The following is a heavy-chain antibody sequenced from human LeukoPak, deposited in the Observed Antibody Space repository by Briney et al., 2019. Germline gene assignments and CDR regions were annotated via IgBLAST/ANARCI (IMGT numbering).Heavy chain of an antibody. CDR2: ISSSSSTI. CDR3: ARDPPYDSSGYSDY. J-gene: IGHJ4*02. V-gene: IGHV3-48*01. Sequence: GGSLRLSCAASGFTFSSYEMNWVRQAPGKGLDWVSYISSSSSTIYYADSVKGRFTISRDNAKNSLYLQMNSLRAEDTAVYYCARDPPYDSSGYSDYWGQGTLVTVSS. D-gene: IGHD3-22*01. CDR1: GFTFSSYE.